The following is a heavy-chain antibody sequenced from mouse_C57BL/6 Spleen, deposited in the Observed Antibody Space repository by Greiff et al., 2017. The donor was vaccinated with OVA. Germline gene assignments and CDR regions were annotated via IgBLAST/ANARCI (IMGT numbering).Heavy chain of an antibody. CDR1: GYTFTSYW. CDR2: IDPSDSET. CDR3: ARPPGSAHYYAMDY. Sequence: QVQLQQPGAELVRPGSSVKLSCKASGYTFTSYWMHWVKQRPIQGLEWIGNIDPSDSETHYNQKFKDKATLTVDKSSSTAYMQLSSLTSEDSAVYYCARPPGSAHYYAMDYWGQGTSVTVSS. D-gene: IGHD3-2*02. V-gene: IGHV1-52*01. J-gene: IGHJ4*01.